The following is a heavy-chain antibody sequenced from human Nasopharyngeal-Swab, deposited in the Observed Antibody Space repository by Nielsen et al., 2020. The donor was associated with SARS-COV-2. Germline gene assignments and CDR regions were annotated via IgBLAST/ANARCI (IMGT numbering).Heavy chain of an antibody. D-gene: IGHD2-2*01. CDR1: GFTFSSYA. V-gene: IGHV3-30-3*01. Sequence: GGSLRLSCAASGFTFSSYAMHWVRQAPGKGLEWVAVISYDGSNKYYADSVKGRFTISRDNSKNTLYLQMNSLRAEDTAVYYCASRAAIGWGQGTLVTVSS. CDR3: ASRAAIG. CDR2: ISYDGSNK. J-gene: IGHJ4*02.